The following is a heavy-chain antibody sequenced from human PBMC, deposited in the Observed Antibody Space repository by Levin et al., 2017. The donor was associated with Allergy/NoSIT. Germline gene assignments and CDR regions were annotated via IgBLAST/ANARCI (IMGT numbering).Heavy chain of an antibody. V-gene: IGHV4-59*01. D-gene: IGHD2-2*01. CDR3: AREGHCSNSRCYGGAFDL. J-gene: IGHJ3*01. CDR2: IFHTGST. Sequence: PSETLSLTCNVFTDSISTSYWSWIRQPPGKGLEWIGDIFHTGSTNYNPSLKSRVTISIDTSKDQFSLKLISVTAADTAVYYCAREGHCSNSRCYGGAFDLWGQGTLVTVSS. CDR1: TDSISTSY.